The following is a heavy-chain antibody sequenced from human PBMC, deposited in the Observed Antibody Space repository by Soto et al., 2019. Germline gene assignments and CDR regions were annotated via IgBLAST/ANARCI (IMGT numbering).Heavy chain of an antibody. CDR2: ISAYNGNT. J-gene: IGHJ6*02. D-gene: IGHD1-7*01. Sequence: GASVKVSCKASGYTFTSYGISWVRQAPGQGLEWMGWISAYNGNTNYAQKLQGRVTMTTDTSTSTAYMELRSLRSDDTAVYYCARDRNLELPGYGMDVWGQGTTVTVSS. V-gene: IGHV1-18*04. CDR3: ARDRNLELPGYGMDV. CDR1: GYTFTSYG.